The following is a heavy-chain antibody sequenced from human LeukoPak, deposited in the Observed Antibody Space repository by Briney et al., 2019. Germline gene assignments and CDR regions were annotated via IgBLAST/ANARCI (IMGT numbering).Heavy chain of an antibody. CDR1: GGSISTSSYS. V-gene: IGHV4-39*07. Sequence: PSETLSLTCTVSGGSISTSSYSWGWIRQPTGKGLEWIGSIYYSGSTYYNPTLKSRVTISVDTSKNQFSLRLSSVTAADTAVYYRARGGVLKSVDYWVQGTLVAVSS. CDR2: IYYSGST. D-gene: IGHD3-16*01. J-gene: IGHJ4*02. CDR3: ARGGVLKSVDY.